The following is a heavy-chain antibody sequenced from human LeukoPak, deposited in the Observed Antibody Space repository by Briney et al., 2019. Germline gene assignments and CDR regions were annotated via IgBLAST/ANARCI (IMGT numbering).Heavy chain of an antibody. Sequence: QPGRPLRLSCAAPGFTISSYGMHGVRQAPGKGLEWVAVISYDGSNKYYADSVKGRFTISRDNSKNTLYLQMNSLRAEDTAVYYCAILSSVGAFDIWGQGTMVTVSS. CDR3: AILSSVGAFDI. V-gene: IGHV3-30*03. J-gene: IGHJ3*02. D-gene: IGHD6-13*01. CDR2: ISYDGSNK. CDR1: GFTISSYG.